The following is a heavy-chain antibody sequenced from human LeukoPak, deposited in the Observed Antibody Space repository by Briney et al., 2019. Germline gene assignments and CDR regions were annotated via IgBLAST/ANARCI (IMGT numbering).Heavy chain of an antibody. CDR2: IWYDGSNK. J-gene: IGHJ4*02. V-gene: IGHV3-33*06. Sequence: PGRSLRLSCAASGFTFSSYGMHWVRQAPGKGLEWVAVIWYDGSNKYYADSVKGRFTISRDNSKNTLYLQMNSLRAEDTAVYYCAKDRCSSTSCYDFDYWGQETLVTVSS. CDR1: GFTFSSYG. D-gene: IGHD2-2*01. CDR3: AKDRCSSTSCYDFDY.